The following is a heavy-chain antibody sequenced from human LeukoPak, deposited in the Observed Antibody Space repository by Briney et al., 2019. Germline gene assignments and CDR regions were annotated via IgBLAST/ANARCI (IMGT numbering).Heavy chain of an antibody. Sequence: PSETLSLTCAVSGYSISSGYYWGWIRQPPGKGLEWIGSIYHSGSTYYNPSLKSRVTISVDTSKNQFSLKLSSVTAADTAVYYCARSVLWFGELPDFWGQGTLVTVSS. V-gene: IGHV4-38-2*01. CDR2: IYHSGST. J-gene: IGHJ4*02. CDR1: GYSISSGYY. D-gene: IGHD3-10*01. CDR3: ARSVLWFGELPDF.